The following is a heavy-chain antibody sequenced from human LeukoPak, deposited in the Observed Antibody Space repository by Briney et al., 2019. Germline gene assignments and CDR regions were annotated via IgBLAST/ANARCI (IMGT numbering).Heavy chain of an antibody. J-gene: IGHJ4*02. CDR1: GYTFTSYY. CDR3: ARRYMGALGGFDY. Sequence: GASVKVSCKASGYTFTSYYMHWVRQAPGQGLEWMGWINPNSGGTNYAQKIQGRVTMTRDTSISTAYMELSRLRSDDTAVYYCARRYMGALGGFDYWGQGTLVTVSS. CDR2: INPNSGGT. V-gene: IGHV1-2*02. D-gene: IGHD1-26*01.